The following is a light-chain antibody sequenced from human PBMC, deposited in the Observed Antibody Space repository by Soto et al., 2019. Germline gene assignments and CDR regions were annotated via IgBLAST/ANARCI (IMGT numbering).Light chain of an antibody. CDR3: QQRSNWPLT. CDR1: QSVSSY. Sequence: EIVMTQSPATLSVSPGERATLSCRASQSVSSYLAWYQQKPGQAPRLLIFDASNRATGIPARSSGSGSGTDFTLTISSLEPEDFAVYYCQQRSNWPLTFGGGTKVDI. CDR2: DAS. V-gene: IGKV3-11*01. J-gene: IGKJ4*01.